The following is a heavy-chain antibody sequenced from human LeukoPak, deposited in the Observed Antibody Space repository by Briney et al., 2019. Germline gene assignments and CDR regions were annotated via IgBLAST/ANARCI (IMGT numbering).Heavy chain of an antibody. CDR1: GGSIRSFS. V-gene: IGHV4-59*01. Sequence: SETLSLTCTVSGGSIRSFSWNWIRQPPGKGLEWIGYIYYSGNTNYNSSLKSRVTISVDTSKNQFSLNLSSLTAADTAVYYCARAPRGTVVTLDYWGQGTLVTVSS. CDR2: IYYSGNT. J-gene: IGHJ4*02. CDR3: ARAPRGTVVTLDY. D-gene: IGHD4-23*01.